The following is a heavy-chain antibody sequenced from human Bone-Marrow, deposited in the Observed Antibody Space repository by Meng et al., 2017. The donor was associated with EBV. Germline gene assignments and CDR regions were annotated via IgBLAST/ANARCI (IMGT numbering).Heavy chain of an antibody. V-gene: IGHV1-18*01. CDR2: ISAYNGNT. D-gene: IGHD2-15*01. CDR3: ARINCSGGSCYSPLWY. Sequence: QVWLGRSGAEVKKPGASVKVSCKASGYTFTSYGISWVRQAPGQGLEWMGWISAYNGNTNYAQKLQGRVTMTTDTSTSTAYMELRSLRSDDTAVYYCARINCSGGSCYSPLWYWGQGTLVTVSS. J-gene: IGHJ4*02. CDR1: GYTFTSYG.